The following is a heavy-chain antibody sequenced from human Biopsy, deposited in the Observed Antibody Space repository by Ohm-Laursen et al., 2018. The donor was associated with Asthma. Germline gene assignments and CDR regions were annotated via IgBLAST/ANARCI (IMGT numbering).Heavy chain of an antibody. CDR1: GFTFSRYD. D-gene: IGHD3-3*01. Sequence: SLRLSCTASGFTFSRYDMSWVCQAPGKGLEWVSAISGSGDSTYYADSVKGRFTISRDNSKNTLYLQMNSLRAEDTAVYYCAKERYYDFWSGYPIWGQGTMVTVSS. CDR3: AKERYYDFWSGYPI. V-gene: IGHV3-23*01. J-gene: IGHJ3*02. CDR2: ISGSGDST.